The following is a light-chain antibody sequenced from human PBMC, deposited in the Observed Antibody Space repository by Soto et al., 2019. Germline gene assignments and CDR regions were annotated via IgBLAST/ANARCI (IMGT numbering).Light chain of an antibody. Sequence: DIQMTQSPSTLSASVGDRVTITCRASQSISSWLAWYQQKPGKAPKLLIYDASSLESGFPSRFSGSGSGTEFTATFISLKPDDFATYSCKQYHIYPMSFGKRTKVEIK. CDR3: KQYHIYPMS. CDR2: DAS. CDR1: QSISSW. V-gene: IGKV1-5*01. J-gene: IGKJ1*01.